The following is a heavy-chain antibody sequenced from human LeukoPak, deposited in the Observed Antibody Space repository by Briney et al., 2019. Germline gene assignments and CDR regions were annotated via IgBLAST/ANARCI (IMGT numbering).Heavy chain of an antibody. D-gene: IGHD2-21*01. V-gene: IGHV3-7*04. Sequence: GGSLRLSCATSGFNFSDSRMTWVRQAPGKGLQWVANINRDGTEKHFLDYLEGRFTISRDNAKKSLYLQMNTLGPQDTAGYFCVRGDWYLESWGQGTLVTVSS. J-gene: IGHJ4*02. CDR2: INRDGTEK. CDR3: VRGDWYLES. CDR1: GFNFSDSR.